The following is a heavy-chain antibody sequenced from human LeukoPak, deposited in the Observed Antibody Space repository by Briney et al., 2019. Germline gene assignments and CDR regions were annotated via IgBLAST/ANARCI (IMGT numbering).Heavy chain of an antibody. D-gene: IGHD6-13*01. Sequence: PSETLSLTCAVYGGSFSGYYWPWTREPPGRGLEWIGEVNHNGSTNYTPSLKSRVTISVDASEKQFSLKLSSVSAADTAVHYRARAPIAAASHFVFWGEGTLVTVSS. J-gene: IGHJ4*02. V-gene: IGHV4-34*01. CDR1: GGSFSGYY. CDR2: VNHNGST. CDR3: ARAPIAAASHFVF.